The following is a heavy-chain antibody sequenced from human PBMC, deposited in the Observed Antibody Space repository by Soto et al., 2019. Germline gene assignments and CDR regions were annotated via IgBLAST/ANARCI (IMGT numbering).Heavy chain of an antibody. Sequence: GGSLRLSCSVAGFTVSDSMSWVRQAPGKGLECVSFIHSDGSTHYTDSVRGRFTISRDDSKNTLYLQMDRLRVDDTAVYFCARDASGPFDYWGQGTLVTVSS. CDR3: ARDASGPFDY. J-gene: IGHJ4*02. D-gene: IGHD6-19*01. V-gene: IGHV3-53*01. CDR2: IHSDGST. CDR1: GFTVSDS.